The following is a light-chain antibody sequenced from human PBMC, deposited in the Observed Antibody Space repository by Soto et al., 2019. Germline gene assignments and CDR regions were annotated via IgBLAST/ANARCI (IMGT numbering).Light chain of an antibody. V-gene: IGLV1-51*01. CDR3: ATWQSSLTGGWV. CDR2: DND. Sequence: QSVLTQPPSVSAAPGQKVTISCSGSSSHIGTNYVSWYQHLPGTAPKLLIYDNDKRPSGIPDRFSGSKSGTSATLGITGLQTGDEADYYCATWQSSLTGGWVFGGGTKLTVL. CDR1: SSHIGTNY. J-gene: IGLJ3*02.